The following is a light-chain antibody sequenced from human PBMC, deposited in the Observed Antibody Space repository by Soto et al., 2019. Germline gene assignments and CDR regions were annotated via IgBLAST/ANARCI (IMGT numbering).Light chain of an antibody. Sequence: EIVCTPSPGTLSLSPRERATLSCRASQSVSSNYLAWFQQKSGQPPRLLIYGASIRATGIPARFSGSGSGTEFTLTISSLQSEDFAVYYCQQYNNWPLTCGGGTKVDIK. CDR2: GAS. J-gene: IGKJ4*01. CDR3: QQYNNWPLT. V-gene: IGKV3-15*01. CDR1: QSVSSN.